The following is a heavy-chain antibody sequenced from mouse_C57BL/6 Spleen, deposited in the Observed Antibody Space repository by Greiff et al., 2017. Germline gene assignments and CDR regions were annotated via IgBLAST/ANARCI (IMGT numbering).Heavy chain of an antibody. CDR2: IWWDDDM. CDR3: ARISTMVTTDY. Sequence: QVTLKESGPGILQPSQTLSLTCSFSGFSLSSLGMGVGWIRQPSGKGLEWLAHIWWDDDMSYNPALKSRLTISKDTSKNQVFLKIANVDTAVTATYYSARISTMVTTDYWGQGATLAVSS. V-gene: IGHV8-8*01. J-gene: IGHJ2*01. D-gene: IGHD2-2*01. CDR1: GFSLSSLGMG.